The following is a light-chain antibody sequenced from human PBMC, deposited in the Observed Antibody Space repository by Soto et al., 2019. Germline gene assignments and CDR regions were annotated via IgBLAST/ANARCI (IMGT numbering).Light chain of an antibody. J-gene: IGKJ1*01. V-gene: IGKV3-15*01. CDR2: RSS. Sequence: EIVMTQSPSTLSVSPGGRATLSCRASQSIYSNVAWYHQQPVQAPRLLIYRSSARSTGIPARFSGSGSGTEFTLTIGSLQAEDSADYYRQQYQNLWTFGQGTKVDIK. CDR3: QQYQNLWT. CDR1: QSIYSN.